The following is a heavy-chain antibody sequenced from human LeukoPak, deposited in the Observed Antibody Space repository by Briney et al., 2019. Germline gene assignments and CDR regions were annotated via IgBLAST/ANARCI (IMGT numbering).Heavy chain of an antibody. CDR2: IRNKANGDTT. CDR1: GFTFSDHY. V-gene: IGHV3-72*01. CDR3: ARGFRYGSNWGFDY. D-gene: IGHD5-24*01. Sequence: PGGSLRLSCAASGFTFSDHYMAWVRQAPGKGLEWVGRIRNKANGDTTEYAASVKGRFTISRDDSKNSLYLRMNSLKTEDTAVYYCARGFRYGSNWGFDYWGQGTLVTVSS. J-gene: IGHJ4*02.